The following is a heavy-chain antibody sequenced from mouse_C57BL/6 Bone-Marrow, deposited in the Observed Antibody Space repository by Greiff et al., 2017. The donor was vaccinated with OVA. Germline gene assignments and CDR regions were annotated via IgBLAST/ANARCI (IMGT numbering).Heavy chain of an antibody. CDR3: ARHWWYYFDY. Sequence: VKLMESGAELARPGASVKLSCKASGYTFTSYGISWVKQRTGQGLEWIGEIYPRSGNTYYNEKFKGKATLTADKSSSTAYMELRSLTSEDSAVYFCARHWWYYFDYWGQGTTLTVSS. D-gene: IGHD1-1*02. V-gene: IGHV1-81*01. CDR1: GYTFTSYG. J-gene: IGHJ2*01. CDR2: IYPRSGNT.